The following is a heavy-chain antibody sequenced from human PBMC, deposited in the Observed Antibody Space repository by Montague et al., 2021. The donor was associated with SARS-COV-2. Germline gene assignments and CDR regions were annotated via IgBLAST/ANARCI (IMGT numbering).Heavy chain of an antibody. Sequence: SETLSLTCTVSGGSISSYYWSWIRQPPGKGLEWIGYIYYSGSTNCNPSLKSRVTISVDTSKNQFSLKLSSVTAADTAVYYCARGSGWMGDAFDIWGQGTMVTGSS. D-gene: IGHD6-19*01. J-gene: IGHJ3*02. V-gene: IGHV4-59*01. CDR2: IYYSGST. CDR3: ARGSGWMGDAFDI. CDR1: GGSISSYY.